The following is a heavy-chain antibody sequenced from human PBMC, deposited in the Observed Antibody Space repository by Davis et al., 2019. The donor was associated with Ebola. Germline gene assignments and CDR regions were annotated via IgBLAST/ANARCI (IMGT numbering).Heavy chain of an antibody. CDR2: IKSDGSST. J-gene: IGHJ5*02. CDR1: GFTFSRDW. Sequence: GEYPKIPCAAPGFTFSRDWMYRVRQAQGKGLVWVSRIKSDGSSTNYADSVKGRFTVSRDNAKNNLYLQMNSLRAEDTAVYYCARVGYGDSWRWLDPWGQGTLVTVSS. V-gene: IGHV3-74*01. CDR3: ARVGYGDSWRWLDP. D-gene: IGHD4-17*01.